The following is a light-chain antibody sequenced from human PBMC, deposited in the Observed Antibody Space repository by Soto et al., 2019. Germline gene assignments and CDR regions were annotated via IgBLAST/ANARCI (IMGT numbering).Light chain of an antibody. Sequence: QAVLTQPPSVSGAPGQRVTISCTGSSSNIGAGYDVHWYQQLPGTAPKLLIYGNSNRTSGVPDRFSGSKSGTSASLAITGLQDEDEADYYCQSYDSSLSGLVFGGGTKVTVL. CDR1: SSNIGAGYD. CDR2: GNS. V-gene: IGLV1-40*01. CDR3: QSYDSSLSGLV. J-gene: IGLJ2*01.